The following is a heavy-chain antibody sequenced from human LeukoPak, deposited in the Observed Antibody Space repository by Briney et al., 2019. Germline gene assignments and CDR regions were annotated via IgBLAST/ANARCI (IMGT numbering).Heavy chain of an antibody. V-gene: IGHV5-51*01. CDR1: GXYFATYC. J-gene: IGHJ5*02. CDR3: ARRGGNWFDP. CDR2: IYPGDSDT. Sequence: GESLKISFKGSGXYFATYCIGWVRQMPGKGLEWMGIIYPGDSDTRYSPSFQGQVTISADKSITTAYLQWSSLKASDTAMYYCARRGGNWFDPWGQGTLVTVSS. D-gene: IGHD3-16*01.